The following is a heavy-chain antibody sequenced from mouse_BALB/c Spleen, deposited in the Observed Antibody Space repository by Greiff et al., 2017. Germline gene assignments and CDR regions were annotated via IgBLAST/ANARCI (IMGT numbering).Heavy chain of an antibody. CDR2: ISSGGST. CDR1: GFTFSSYA. CDR3: ARGRDYRYDVAWFAY. D-gene: IGHD2-14*01. Sequence: EVKLMESGGGLVKPGGSLKLSCAASGFTFSSYAMSWVRQTPEKRLEWVASISSGGSTYYPDSVKGRFTISRDNARNILYLQMSSLRSEDTAMYYCARGRDYRYDVAWFAYWGQGTLVTVSA. V-gene: IGHV5-6-5*01. J-gene: IGHJ3*01.